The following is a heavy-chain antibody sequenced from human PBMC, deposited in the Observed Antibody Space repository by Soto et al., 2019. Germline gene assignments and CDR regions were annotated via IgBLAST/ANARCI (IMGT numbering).Heavy chain of an antibody. V-gene: IGHV1-46*03. CDR3: ASAAGGNDYSNYYDY. CDR2: INPSGGST. Sequence: GASVKVSCKASGYTFTSYGISWVRQAPGQGLEWMGIINPSGGSTSYAQKFQGRVTMTRDTSTSTVYMELSSLRSEDTAVYYCASAAGGNDYSNYYDYWGQGTLVTVSS. D-gene: IGHD4-4*01. J-gene: IGHJ4*02. CDR1: GYTFTSYG.